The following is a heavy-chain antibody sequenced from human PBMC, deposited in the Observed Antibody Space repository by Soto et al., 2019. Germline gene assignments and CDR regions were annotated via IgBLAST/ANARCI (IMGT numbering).Heavy chain of an antibody. CDR1: GGSISSGDYY. Sequence: PSETLSLTCTVSGGSISSGDYYWSWIRQPPGKGLEWIGYIYYSGSTYYNPSLKSRVTISVDTSKNQFSLKLSSVTAADTAVYYCARSYYDSSGYYFYNWFDPWGHGTLVTVSS. CDR3: ARSYYDSSGYYFYNWFDP. J-gene: IGHJ5*02. V-gene: IGHV4-30-4*01. CDR2: IYYSGST. D-gene: IGHD3-22*01.